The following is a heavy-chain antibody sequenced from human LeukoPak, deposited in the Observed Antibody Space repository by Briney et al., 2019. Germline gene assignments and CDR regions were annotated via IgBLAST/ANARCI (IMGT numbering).Heavy chain of an antibody. D-gene: IGHD3-3*01. CDR2: INHSGST. V-gene: IGHV4-34*01. J-gene: IGHJ4*02. CDR1: GGSFSGYY. CDR3: ASGSDYDFWSGYYGSGIDY. Sequence: SETLSLTCAVYGGSFSGYYWSWIRQPPGKGLGWIGEINHSGSTNYNPSLKSRVTISVDTSKNQFSLKLSSVTAADTAVYYCASGSDYDFWSGYYGSGIDYWGQGTLVTVSS.